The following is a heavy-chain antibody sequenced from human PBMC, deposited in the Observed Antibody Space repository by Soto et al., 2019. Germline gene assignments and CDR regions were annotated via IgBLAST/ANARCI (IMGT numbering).Heavy chain of an antibody. J-gene: IGHJ4*02. CDR1: GFTFSSYA. Sequence: GGSLRLSXAASGFTFSSYAMTWVRQAPGKGLEWVSAISGSGHGTYYADSVKGRFTITRDNSKNTVYLQMNSLRAEDTAVYYCAKSLAYCGSDCYPYFEYWGQGALVTVSS. CDR2: ISGSGHGT. CDR3: AKSLAYCGSDCYPYFEY. V-gene: IGHV3-23*01. D-gene: IGHD2-21*02.